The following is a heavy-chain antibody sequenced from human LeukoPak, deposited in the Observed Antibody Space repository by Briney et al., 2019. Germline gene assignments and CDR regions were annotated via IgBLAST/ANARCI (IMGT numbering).Heavy chain of an antibody. D-gene: IGHD6-13*01. CDR2: ISAYNGNT. V-gene: IGHV1-18*01. CDR3: ARDSSSWFDY. Sequence: VSVKVSCKASGYTFISYGISWVRQAPGQGLEWMGWISAYNGNTNYAQKLQGRVTMTTDTSTSTAYMELRSLRSDNTAVYYCARDSSSWFDYWGQGTLVTVSS. CDR1: GYTFISYG. J-gene: IGHJ4*02.